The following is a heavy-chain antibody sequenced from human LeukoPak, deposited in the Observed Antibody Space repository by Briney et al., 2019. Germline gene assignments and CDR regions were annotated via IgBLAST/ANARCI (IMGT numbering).Heavy chain of an antibody. CDR2: ISTYNGDT. D-gene: IGHD3-22*01. CDR1: GYTFSDYG. J-gene: IGHJ4*02. Sequence: ASVKVSCKASGYTFSDYGVSWVRQAPGQGLEWMGWISTYNGDTNYAQKFQGRVTMTTDTSTSTAYMELRSLRSDDTAVYYCARDGYYRHFDYWGQGTRVPVSS. CDR3: ARDGYYRHFDY. V-gene: IGHV1-18*01.